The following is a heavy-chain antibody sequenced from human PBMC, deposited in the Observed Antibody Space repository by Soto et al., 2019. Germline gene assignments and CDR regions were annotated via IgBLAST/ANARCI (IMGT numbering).Heavy chain of an antibody. CDR1: GFTFNNYG. V-gene: IGHV3-33*01. J-gene: IGHJ4*02. Sequence: QVQLVESGGGVDQPGRSLRLSCAASGFTFNNYGMHWVRQAPGKGLEWVALIWHDGSNKGYADSVKGRFTISRDNSKNTLNLQMNSLRVEDTAVYYCTRAAIKGELLDYWGQGTQVTVSS. D-gene: IGHD1-26*01. CDR2: IWHDGSNK. CDR3: TRAAIKGELLDY.